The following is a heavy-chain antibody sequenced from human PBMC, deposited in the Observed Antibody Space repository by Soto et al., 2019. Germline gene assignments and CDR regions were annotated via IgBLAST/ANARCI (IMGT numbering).Heavy chain of an antibody. Sequence: ASVKVSCKASGYTFTSYYMHWVRQAPGQGLEWMGIINPSGGSTSYAQKLQGRVTMTRDTSTSTVYMELSSLRSEDTAVYYCARAYYYDSSGYANYYYYGMDVWGQGTTVTVSS. V-gene: IGHV1-46*01. CDR1: GYTFTSYY. D-gene: IGHD3-22*01. J-gene: IGHJ6*02. CDR2: INPSGGST. CDR3: ARAYYYDSSGYANYYYYGMDV.